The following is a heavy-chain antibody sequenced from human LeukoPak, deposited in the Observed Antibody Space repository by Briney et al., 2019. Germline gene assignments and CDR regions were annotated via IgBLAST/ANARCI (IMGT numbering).Heavy chain of an antibody. V-gene: IGHV1-69*05. CDR1: GGTFSSCA. CDR3: ARVGPDGYTRGVDY. J-gene: IGHJ4*02. CDR2: IIPIFGTA. D-gene: IGHD5-24*01. Sequence: SVKVSCKASGGTFSSCAISWVRQAPGQGLEWMGRIIPIFGTANYAQKFQGRVTITTDESTSTAYMELSSLRSEDTAVYYCARVGPDGYTRGVDYWGQGTLVTVSS.